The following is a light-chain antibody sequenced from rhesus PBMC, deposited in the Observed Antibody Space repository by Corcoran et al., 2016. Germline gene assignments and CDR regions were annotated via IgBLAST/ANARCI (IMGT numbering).Light chain of an antibody. Sequence: DIQMKQSPSSLAASVGDRVTITCRASQGNNHNLSWYQQQTGKAPKHLIYYASSLETGVPSRLSGTGSGTDYTLTHSSLQPVDIPTYSSHQYINSPLTFGGATKVGIK. V-gene: IGKV1-66*01. CDR3: HQYINSPLT. CDR2: YAS. CDR1: QGNNHN. J-gene: IGKJ4*01.